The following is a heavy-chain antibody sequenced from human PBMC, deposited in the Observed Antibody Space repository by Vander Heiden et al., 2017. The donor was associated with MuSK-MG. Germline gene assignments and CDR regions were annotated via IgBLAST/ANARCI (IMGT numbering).Heavy chain of an antibody. CDR1: GYTFTSYA. Sequence: QVQLVQSGAEVKKPGASVKVSCKASGYTFTSYAMHWVRQAPGQRLEWMGWINAGNGNTKYSQKFQGRVTITRDTSASTAYMELSSLRSQDTAVYYCARGLRWFVELSPNWFDPWCQGPLV. CDR2: INAGNGNT. CDR3: ARGLRWFVELSPNWFDP. V-gene: IGHV1-3*01. J-gene: IGHJ5*02. D-gene: IGHD3-10*01.